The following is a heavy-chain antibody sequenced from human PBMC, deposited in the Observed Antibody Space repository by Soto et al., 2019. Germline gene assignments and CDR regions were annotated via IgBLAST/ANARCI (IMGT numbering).Heavy chain of an antibody. CDR1: GGSISSYY. V-gene: IGHV4-59*06. CDR2: IYYSGST. CDR3: ARSVFP. J-gene: IGHJ5*02. Sequence: SETLSLTCTVSGGSISSYYWSWIRQPPGKGLEWIGYIYYSGSTYYNPSLKRRVTISVATSKNQFSLKLTSVTAADTAVYYCARSVFPWGQGTLVTVSS.